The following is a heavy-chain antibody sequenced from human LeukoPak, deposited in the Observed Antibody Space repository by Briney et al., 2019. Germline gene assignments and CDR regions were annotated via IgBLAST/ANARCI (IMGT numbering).Heavy chain of an antibody. CDR2: IYHSGRT. J-gene: IGHJ6*03. CDR3: ARQTYDFWSGYTPIYYYYYMDV. CDR1: GYSISSGYY. V-gene: IGHV4-38-2*02. D-gene: IGHD3-3*01. Sequence: PSETLSLTCTVSGYSISSGYYWGWIRQPPGKGLEWIGSIYHSGRTNYNPSLKSRVTISVDTSKNQFSLKLSSVTAADTAVYYCARQTYDFWSGYTPIYYYYYMDVWGKGTTVTVSS.